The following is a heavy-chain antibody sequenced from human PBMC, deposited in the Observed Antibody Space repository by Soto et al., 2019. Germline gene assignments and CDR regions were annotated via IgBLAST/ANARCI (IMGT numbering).Heavy chain of an antibody. CDR3: ARPSPSGSYGY. Sequence: GASVKVSCKASGGTFSSYTISWVRQAPGQGLEWMGGIIPISGKTNYAQKFQGRVTIMADKSTSTAYMELSSLRSEDTAVYYCARPSPSGSYGYWGQGTLLTVSS. J-gene: IGHJ4*02. V-gene: IGHV1-69*06. D-gene: IGHD1-26*01. CDR1: GGTFSSYT. CDR2: IIPISGKT.